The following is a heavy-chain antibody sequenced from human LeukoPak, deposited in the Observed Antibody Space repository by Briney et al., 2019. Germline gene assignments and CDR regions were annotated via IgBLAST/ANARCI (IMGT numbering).Heavy chain of an antibody. V-gene: IGHV3-30*18. CDR2: ISYDGSNK. D-gene: IGHD4-11*01. CDR3: AKDDYSKCDY. Sequence: GGSLRLSCAASGFTFSSYGMHWVRQAPGKGLEWVAVISYDGSNKYYADSVKGRFTISRDNSKNTLYLQMNSLRAEDTAVYYCAKDDYSKCDYWGQGTLVTVSS. J-gene: IGHJ4*02. CDR1: GFTFSSYG.